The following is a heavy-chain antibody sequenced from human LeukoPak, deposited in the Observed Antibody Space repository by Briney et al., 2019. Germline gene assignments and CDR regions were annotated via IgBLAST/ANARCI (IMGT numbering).Heavy chain of an antibody. Sequence: PGGSLRLSCAASGFTFSSYAMSWVRQAPGKGLEWVSAISGSGGSTYHADSVKGRFTISRDNSKNTLYLQMNSLRAEDTAVYYCAKDRGVRGVTIDYWGQGTLVTVSS. J-gene: IGHJ4*02. CDR3: AKDRGVRGVTIDY. D-gene: IGHD3-10*01. CDR1: GFTFSSYA. CDR2: ISGSGGST. V-gene: IGHV3-23*01.